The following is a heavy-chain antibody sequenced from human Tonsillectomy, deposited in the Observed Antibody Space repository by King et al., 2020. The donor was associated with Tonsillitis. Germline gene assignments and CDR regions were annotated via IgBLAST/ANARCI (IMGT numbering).Heavy chain of an antibody. V-gene: IGHV3-9*01. CDR3: AKDTMATISGGGIFDY. CDR2: ISWNSGSI. D-gene: IGHD5-24*01. Sequence: VQLVQSGGGLVQPGRSLRLSCAASGFTFDDYAMHWVRQAPGKGLEWVSGISWNSGSIGYADSVKGRFTISRDNAKNSLYLQMNSLRAEDTALYYCAKDTMATISGGGIFDYWGQGTLVTVSS. J-gene: IGHJ4*02. CDR1: GFTFDDYA.